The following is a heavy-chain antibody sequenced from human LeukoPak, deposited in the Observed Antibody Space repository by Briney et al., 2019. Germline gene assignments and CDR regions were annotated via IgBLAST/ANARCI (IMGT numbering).Heavy chain of an antibody. V-gene: IGHV3-48*03. CDR1: GFTFSNYE. J-gene: IGHJ4*02. D-gene: IGHD5-24*01. CDR2: ISSSGSTI. Sequence: GGSLRLSCAASGFTFSNYEMNWVRQAPGKGLEWVSYISSSGSTIYDADSVKGRFTISRDNAKNSLYLQMNSLRAEDTAVYFCARGGMTTIRPGDLIDYWGQGTLVTVSS. CDR3: ARGGMTTIRPGDLIDY.